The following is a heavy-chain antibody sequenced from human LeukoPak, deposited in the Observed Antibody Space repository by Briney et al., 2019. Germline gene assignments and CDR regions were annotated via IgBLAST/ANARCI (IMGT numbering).Heavy chain of an antibody. Sequence: ASVKVSCKASGYTFTSYYMHWVRQAPGQGLEWMGIINPSGGSTSYAQKFQGRVTMTRDTSTSTVYMELSSLRSEDTAVYYCARDKGIQLWLPNWFDPWGQGTLVIVSS. CDR2: INPSGGST. V-gene: IGHV1-46*01. D-gene: IGHD5-18*01. CDR1: GYTFTSYY. CDR3: ARDKGIQLWLPNWFDP. J-gene: IGHJ5*02.